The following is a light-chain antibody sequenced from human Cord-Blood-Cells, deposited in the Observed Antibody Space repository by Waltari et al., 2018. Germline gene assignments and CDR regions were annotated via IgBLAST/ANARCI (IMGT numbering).Light chain of an antibody. Sequence: QSALTQPASVSGSPGQSITISCPGTRRDVGSYNLFSWYQQPPGKAPKLMIYEVSKRPSGVSNRFSGSKSGNTASLTISGLQAEDEADYYCCSYAGSSTYVVFGGGTKLTVL. CDR1: RRDVGSYNL. V-gene: IGLV2-23*02. J-gene: IGLJ2*01. CDR3: CSYAGSSTYVV. CDR2: EVS.